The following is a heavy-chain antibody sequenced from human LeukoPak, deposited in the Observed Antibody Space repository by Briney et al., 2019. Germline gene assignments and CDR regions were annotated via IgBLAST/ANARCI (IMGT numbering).Heavy chain of an antibody. D-gene: IGHD6-19*01. V-gene: IGHV3-23*01. Sequence: HPGGSLRLSCAASEFTFSTYALSWVRQAPGKGLEWVSDIRTSADLTYYADSVRGRFTISRDNSKNTLYLQMNSLRAEDTAVYYCAKATQLSLAVAAFDYWGQGTLVTVSS. CDR1: EFTFSTYA. CDR2: IRTSADLT. CDR3: AKATQLSLAVAAFDY. J-gene: IGHJ4*02.